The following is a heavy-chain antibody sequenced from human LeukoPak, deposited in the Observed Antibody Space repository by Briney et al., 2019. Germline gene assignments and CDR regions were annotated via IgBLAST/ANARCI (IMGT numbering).Heavy chain of an antibody. CDR1: GLTFSTSD. V-gene: IGHV3-23*01. J-gene: IGHJ3*02. D-gene: IGHD5-12*01. CDR3: ARDSATIEAADAFDI. Sequence: PGGSLRLSCAASGLTFSTSDMSWVRQAPGKGLEWVTALSGSGGSTYYADSVKGRFTISRDNSKNTLYLQMNSLRAEDTAVYYCARDSATIEAADAFDIWGQGTMVTVSS. CDR2: LSGSGGST.